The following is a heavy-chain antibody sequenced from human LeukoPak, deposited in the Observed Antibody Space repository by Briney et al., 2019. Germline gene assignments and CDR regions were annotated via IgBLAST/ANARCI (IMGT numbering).Heavy chain of an antibody. Sequence: SGGSLGLSCATSGFTFSNAWMNWVRQAPGKGLEWVGRIRSNSDGGTIDYAAPVKGRFTLSRDDSKTTLYLQMNSLQTEDTAVYYCATDFYDSTWGQGTLVTVSS. D-gene: IGHD3-22*01. CDR3: ATDFYDST. CDR1: GFTFSNAW. J-gene: IGHJ5*02. V-gene: IGHV3-15*07. CDR2: IRSNSDGGTI.